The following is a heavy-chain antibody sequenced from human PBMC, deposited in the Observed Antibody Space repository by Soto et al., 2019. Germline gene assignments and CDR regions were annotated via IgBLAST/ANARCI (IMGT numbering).Heavy chain of an antibody. J-gene: IGHJ3*02. D-gene: IGHD3-3*01. Sequence: QLHLVQSGAVVKKPGASVTVSCSASGYPVTAYYMHWVRQAPGRGLEWMGGINPATGAAKYTQTSQGRVTMPRDTPTSTVFMELSGLTSEDTAVFYCARGGGVGVAGSAAFDMWGQGTLVTVSS. CDR2: INPATGAA. CDR3: ARGGGVGVAGSAAFDM. V-gene: IGHV1-2*02. CDR1: GYPVTAYY.